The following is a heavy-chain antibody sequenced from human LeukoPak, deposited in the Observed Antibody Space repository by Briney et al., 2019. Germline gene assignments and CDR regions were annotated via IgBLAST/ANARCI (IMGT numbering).Heavy chain of an antibody. D-gene: IGHD3-16*02. CDR3: TRSLIGINDH. V-gene: IGHV3-74*01. J-gene: IGHJ5*02. CDR2: INTDGRTT. CDR1: GFTFSIHW. Sequence: GGSLRLSCAASGFTFSIHWMHWVRQVPGKGLVWVSRINTDGRTTNYADSVKGRFTISRDNAKNTLYLQMNSLSAEDTAVYYCTRSLIGINDHWGQGTLVTVSS.